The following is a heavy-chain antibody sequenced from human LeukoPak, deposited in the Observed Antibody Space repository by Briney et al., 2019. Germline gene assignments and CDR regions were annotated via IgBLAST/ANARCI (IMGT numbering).Heavy chain of an antibody. D-gene: IGHD2-2*01. Sequence: PSETLSLTCAVYGGSFSGYYWSWIRQPPGEGLEWMGELNHSGSTNYNPSLKTRVTISVDTSKNHFSLKMRSVPAADRPVFYFAGGLAGWYQLLLGINNWFDPWGQGTLVTVSS. CDR3: AGGLAGWYQLLLGINNWFDP. V-gene: IGHV4-34*01. CDR2: LNHSGST. J-gene: IGHJ5*02. CDR1: GGSFSGYY.